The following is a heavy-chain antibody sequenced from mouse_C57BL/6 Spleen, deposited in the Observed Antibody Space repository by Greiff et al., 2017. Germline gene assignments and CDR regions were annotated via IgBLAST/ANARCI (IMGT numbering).Heavy chain of an antibody. CDR3: TKGYRGKMDY. V-gene: IGHV6-3*01. CDR1: GFTFSNYW. Sequence: EVQVVESGGGLVQPGGSMKLSCVASGFTFSNYWMNWVRQSPEKGLAWVAQISLKSDNYATHYAESVKGRFTISREDSKSSVYLQMNNLRAEDTGIYYCTKGYRGKMDYWGQGTSVTVSS. CDR2: ISLKSDNYAT. D-gene: IGHD2-12*01. J-gene: IGHJ4*01.